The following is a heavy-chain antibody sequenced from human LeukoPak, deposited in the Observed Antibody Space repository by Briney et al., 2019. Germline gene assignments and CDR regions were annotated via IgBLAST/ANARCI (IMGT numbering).Heavy chain of an antibody. CDR1: GFTFSSYA. CDR2: ISSNGGST. D-gene: IGHD3-16*01. V-gene: IGHV3-64*01. Sequence: PGGSLRLSCAASGFTFSSYAMHWVRQAPGKGLEYVSAISSNGGSTYYANSVKGRFTISRDNSKNTLYLQMGSLRAEDMAVYYCARDWGGPGYFDYWGQGTLVTVSS. J-gene: IGHJ4*02. CDR3: ARDWGGPGYFDY.